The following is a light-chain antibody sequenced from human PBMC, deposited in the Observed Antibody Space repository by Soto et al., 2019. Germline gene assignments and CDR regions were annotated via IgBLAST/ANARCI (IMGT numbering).Light chain of an antibody. J-gene: IGKJ2*01. CDR3: QQYGSSPHT. CDR1: QSVSSSY. Sequence: ESVLTQSPGTLSMSPGERATLSCRASQSVSSSYSAWYQQKPGQAPRLLIYGASSRATGIPDRFSGSGSGTDFTLTISRLEPEDFAVYYCQQYGSSPHTFGQGTKLEIK. CDR2: GAS. V-gene: IGKV3-20*01.